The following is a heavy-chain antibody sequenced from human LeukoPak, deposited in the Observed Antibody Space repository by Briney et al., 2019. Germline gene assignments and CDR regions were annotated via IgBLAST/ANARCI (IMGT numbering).Heavy chain of an antibody. J-gene: IGHJ4*02. V-gene: IGHV3-23*01. CDR3: AKMGLKQWPYNYFDY. CDR1: GFYFGGHA. D-gene: IGHD6-19*01. CDR2: ISGSGGST. Sequence: GGSLRLSCVASGFYFGGHAMHWLRQAPGKGLEWVSAISGSGGSTYYADSVKGRFTISRDNSKNTLYLQMNSLRAEDTAVYYCAKMGLKQWPYNYFDYWGQGTLVTVSS.